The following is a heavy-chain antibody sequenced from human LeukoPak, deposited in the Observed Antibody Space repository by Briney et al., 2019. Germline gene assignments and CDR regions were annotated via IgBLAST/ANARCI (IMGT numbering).Heavy chain of an antibody. V-gene: IGHV1-2*02. CDR3: ARGDSSGQYYYYYYMDV. Sequence: ASVKVSCKASGYTFTGYYMHWVRQAPGQGLEWMGWINPNSGGTNYAQKFQGRVTMIRDTSISTAYMELSRLRSDDTAVYYCARGDSSGQYYYYYYMDVWGKGTTVTVSS. D-gene: IGHD3-22*01. CDR2: INPNSGGT. CDR1: GYTFTGYY. J-gene: IGHJ6*03.